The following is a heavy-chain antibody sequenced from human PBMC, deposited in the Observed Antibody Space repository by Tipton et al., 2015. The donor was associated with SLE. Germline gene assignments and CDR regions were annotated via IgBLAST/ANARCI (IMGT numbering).Heavy chain of an antibody. CDR2: IYHSGST. CDR3: ARGAYGEYFQH. J-gene: IGHJ1*01. V-gene: IGHV4-59*01. D-gene: IGHD4-17*01. Sequence: TLSLTCTVSGGSISSYYWNWIRQPPGKGLEWIGEIYHSGSTNYNPSLKSRVTISVDTSKNQFSLKLSSVTAADTAVYYCARGAYGEYFQHWGQGTLVTVSS. CDR1: GGSISSYY.